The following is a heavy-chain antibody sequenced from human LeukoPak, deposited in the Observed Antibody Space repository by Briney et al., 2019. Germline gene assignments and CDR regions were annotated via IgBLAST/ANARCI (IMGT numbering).Heavy chain of an antibody. V-gene: IGHV4-34*01. CDR2: INHSGST. Sequence: SETLSLTCAVYGGSFSGYYWSWIRQPPGKGLEWIGEINHSGSTNYNPSLKSRVTISVDTSKNQFSLKLSSVTAADTAVYYCARHGQLEGAPREFDYWGQETLVTVSS. J-gene: IGHJ4*02. CDR1: GGSFSGYY. CDR3: ARHGQLEGAPREFDY. D-gene: IGHD6-6*01.